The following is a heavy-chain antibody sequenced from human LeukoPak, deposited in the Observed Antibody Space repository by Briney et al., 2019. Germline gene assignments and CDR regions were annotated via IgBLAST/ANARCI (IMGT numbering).Heavy chain of an antibody. V-gene: IGHV3-33*08. CDR1: GFTFSDYW. J-gene: IGHJ3*02. CDR2: IWYDGSNK. Sequence: GGSLRLSCAASGFTFSDYWMHWVRQAPGKGLEWVAVIWYDGSNKYYADSVKGRFTISRDNSKNTLYLQMNSLRAEDRAVYYCARDRAGGDDAFDIWGQGTMVTVSS. D-gene: IGHD2-21*02. CDR3: ARDRAGGDDAFDI.